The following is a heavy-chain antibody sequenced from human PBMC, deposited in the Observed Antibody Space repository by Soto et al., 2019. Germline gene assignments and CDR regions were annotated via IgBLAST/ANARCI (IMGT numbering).Heavy chain of an antibody. D-gene: IGHD1-20*01. J-gene: IGHJ4*02. CDR2: IYNGGST. CDR1: GFTVSSNY. V-gene: IGHV3-53*01. Sequence: GGSLRLSCAASGFTVSSNYMSWVRQAPGKGLEWVSVIYNGGSTYYADSVKGRFTISRDNSKDTLYLQMNNLRAEDTAVYYCAKPPDYNWNDYWGQGTLVTVSS. CDR3: AKPPDYNWNDY.